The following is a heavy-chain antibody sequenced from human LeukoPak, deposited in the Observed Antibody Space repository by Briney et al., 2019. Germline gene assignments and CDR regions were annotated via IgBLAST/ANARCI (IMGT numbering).Heavy chain of an antibody. J-gene: IGHJ4*02. CDR1: GYSFTSYW. V-gene: IGHV5-51*01. Sequence: GESLKISCKGSGYSFTSYWIGWVRQMPGKGLEWMGIIYPGDSDTRYSPSFQGQVTISADKSISTAYLQWSSLKASDTAMYYCARAVRYFDWLSDNPGIYFDYWGQGTLVTVSS. CDR3: ARAVRYFDWLSDNPGIYFDY. D-gene: IGHD3-9*01. CDR2: IYPGDSDT.